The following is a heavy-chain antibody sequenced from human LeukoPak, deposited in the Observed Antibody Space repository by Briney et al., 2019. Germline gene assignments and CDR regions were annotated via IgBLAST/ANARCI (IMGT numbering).Heavy chain of an antibody. Sequence: PSETLSLTCTVSGGSISSYYWSWIRQPAGKGLEWIGRIYTSGSTNYNPSLKSRVTISVDTSKNQFSLKLSSVTAADTAVYYCARLVRGIPVLYNWFDPWGQGTLVTVSS. J-gene: IGHJ5*02. CDR3: ARLVRGIPVLYNWFDP. CDR2: IYTSGST. D-gene: IGHD3-10*01. CDR1: GGSISSYY. V-gene: IGHV4-4*07.